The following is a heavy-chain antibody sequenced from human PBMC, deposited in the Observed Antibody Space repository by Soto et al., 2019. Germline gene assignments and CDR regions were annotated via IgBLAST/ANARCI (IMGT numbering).Heavy chain of an antibody. CDR1: GDSISSGGW. CDR2: IHHRGRT. D-gene: IGHD5-12*01. CDR3: AKDGRNGYNLFY. V-gene: IGHV4-4*02. Sequence: QVQLQESGPGVVKPSGTLSLTCAVSGDSISSGGWWSWVRQPPGKGLEWIGEIHHRGRTNYNPSLKSRVTIFVDMSKNPFSLILNSVNVADTAIYYCAKDGRNGYNLFYWGQGTRVTVSS. J-gene: IGHJ4*02.